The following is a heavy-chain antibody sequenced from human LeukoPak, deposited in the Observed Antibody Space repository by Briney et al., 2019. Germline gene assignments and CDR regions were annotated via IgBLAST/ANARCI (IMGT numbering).Heavy chain of an antibody. CDR3: ARGGYDFWSGYSVPRY. V-gene: IGHV1-2*02. D-gene: IGHD3-3*01. J-gene: IGHJ4*02. Sequence: GASVKGSCKASGYTFTGYYMHWVRQAPGQGLEWMGWINPNSGGTNYAQKFQGRVTMTRDTSISTAYMELSRLRSDDTAVYYCARGGYDFWSGYSVPRYWGQGTLVTVSS. CDR1: GYTFTGYY. CDR2: INPNSGGT.